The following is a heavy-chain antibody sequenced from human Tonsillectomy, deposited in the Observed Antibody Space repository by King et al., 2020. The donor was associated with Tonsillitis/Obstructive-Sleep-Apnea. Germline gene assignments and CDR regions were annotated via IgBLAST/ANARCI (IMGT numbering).Heavy chain of an antibody. J-gene: IGHJ4*02. CDR3: ARDTYGDYYY. CDR1: GFTVSSNY. V-gene: IGHV3-53*01. CDR2: IYIGGRT. D-gene: IGHD4-17*01. Sequence: VQLVESGGGLIQPGGSLRLSWAASGFTVSSNYMIWVRQARGKGLEWVSVIYIGGRTYYAESVKGRFTISRDNSKNTLYLQMNSLRAEDTAVYYCARDTYGDYYYWGQGTLVTVSS.